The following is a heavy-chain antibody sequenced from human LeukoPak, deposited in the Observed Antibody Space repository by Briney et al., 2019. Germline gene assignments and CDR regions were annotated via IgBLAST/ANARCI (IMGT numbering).Heavy chain of an antibody. J-gene: IGHJ4*02. CDR2: IKQDGSEK. CDR3: ARDLRAFDY. CDR1: GFTFSSYL. Sequence: GGPQRFCWGAGGFTFSSYLVSWVRQSPGKGLEWVANIKQDGSEKYYVDSVKGRFTISRDNAKNSLYLQMNSLRAEDTAVYYCARDLRAFDYWGQGTLVTVSS. V-gene: IGHV3-7*01.